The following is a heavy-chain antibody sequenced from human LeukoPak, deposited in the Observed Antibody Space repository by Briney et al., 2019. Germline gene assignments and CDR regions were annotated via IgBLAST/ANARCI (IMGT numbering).Heavy chain of an antibody. CDR3: AKDRDGSYQPEYFQH. J-gene: IGHJ1*01. D-gene: IGHD1-26*01. CDR1: GFTFDDYA. Sequence: GGSLRLSCAASGFTFDDYAMHWVRQAPGKGLEWVSGISWNSGSIGYADSVKGRFTISRDNAKNSLYLQMNSLRAEDTALYYCAKDRDGSYQPEYFQHWGQGTLVTVSS. V-gene: IGHV3-9*01. CDR2: ISWNSGSI.